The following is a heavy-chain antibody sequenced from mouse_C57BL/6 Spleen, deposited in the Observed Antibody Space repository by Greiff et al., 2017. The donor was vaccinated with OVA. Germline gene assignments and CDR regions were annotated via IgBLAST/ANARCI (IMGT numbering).Heavy chain of an antibody. Sequence: QVQLQQPGAELVRPGSSVKLSCKASGYTFTSYWMDWVKQRPGQDLEWIGNIYPSDSETHYNQKFKDKATLTVDKSSSTAYMQLSSLTSEDSAVYYCARENYYGSTYYAMDYWGQGTSVTVSS. J-gene: IGHJ4*01. D-gene: IGHD1-1*01. CDR2: IYPSDSET. V-gene: IGHV1-61*01. CDR1: GYTFTSYW. CDR3: ARENYYGSTYYAMDY.